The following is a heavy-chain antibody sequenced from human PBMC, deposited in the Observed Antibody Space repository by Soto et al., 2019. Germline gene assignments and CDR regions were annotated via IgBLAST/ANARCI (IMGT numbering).Heavy chain of an antibody. CDR3: ASGAVAAIDY. V-gene: IGHV4-31*03. J-gene: IGHJ4*02. CDR1: GGSISSGGYY. D-gene: IGHD2-15*01. CDR2: ISYTGST. Sequence: QVQLQESGPGLVKPSQTLSLTCTVSGGSISSGGYYWSWIRHHPGKGLEWIGYISYTGSTFYNPSLKSRVPTSVDTSKNQFSLKLSSVTAADTAVYYCASGAVAAIDYWGQGTLVTVSS.